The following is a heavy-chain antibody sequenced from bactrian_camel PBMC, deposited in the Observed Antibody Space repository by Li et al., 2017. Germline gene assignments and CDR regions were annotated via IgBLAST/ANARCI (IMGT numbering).Heavy chain of an antibody. V-gene: IGHV3S40*01. J-gene: IGHJ4*01. Sequence: VQLVESGGGLVQPGGSLRLACEGSGFTFSNYYIYWVRQAPGKGLEWVSEISYRGTHYADSVKGRFTISQDKGKNTVYLLMNSLKPDDSGTYYCAYESGTTPDLCRRRGPGGYFGQGTQVTVS. CDR1: GFTFSNYY. CDR2: ISYRGT. D-gene: IGHD7*01.